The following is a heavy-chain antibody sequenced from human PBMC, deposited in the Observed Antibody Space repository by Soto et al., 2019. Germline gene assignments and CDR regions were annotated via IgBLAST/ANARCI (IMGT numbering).Heavy chain of an antibody. J-gene: IGHJ5*02. D-gene: IGHD2-8*01. CDR1: GGSLSGYY. CDR3: ARARILSYTYPKSGWFDP. V-gene: IGHV4-34*01. Sequence: QVQLQQWGAGLLKPSETLSLSCAVSGGSLSGYYWSWIRQSPGKGLEWMGEINYSGSTNYNPSLKSRLTMPLDTSKNQVPLRLTSVTAADTAVYYCARARILSYTYPKSGWFDPWGQGTLVTVSS. CDR2: INYSGST.